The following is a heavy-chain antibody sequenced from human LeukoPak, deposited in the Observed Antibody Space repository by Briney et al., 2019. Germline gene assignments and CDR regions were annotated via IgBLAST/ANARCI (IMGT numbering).Heavy chain of an antibody. CDR1: GYSFTSYW. CDR2: IDPSDSYT. D-gene: IGHD3-10*01. J-gene: IGHJ5*02. V-gene: IGHV5-10-1*01. CDR3: ARHPGPATVRFGA. Sequence: GESLKISCKGSGYSFTSYWISWVRQMPGKGLEWMGRIDPSDSYTNYSPSFQGHVTISADKSISTAYLQWSSLKASDTPMYYCARHPGPATVRFGAWGQGTLVTVSS.